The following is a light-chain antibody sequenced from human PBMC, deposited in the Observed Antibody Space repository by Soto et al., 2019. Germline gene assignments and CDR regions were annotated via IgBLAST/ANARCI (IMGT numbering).Light chain of an antibody. V-gene: IGLV2-14*01. CDR1: SSDVGGYNY. J-gene: IGLJ1*01. CDR2: EVS. Sequence: QSVLTQPASVSGSPGQSITISCTGTSSDVGGYNYVSWYQQHPGKAPKLMIYEVSNRPSGVSNRFSGSKSGNTASLTISGLQAEDKADYYCSSFAGSNNFPYVFGTGTKVTVL. CDR3: SSFAGSNNFPYV.